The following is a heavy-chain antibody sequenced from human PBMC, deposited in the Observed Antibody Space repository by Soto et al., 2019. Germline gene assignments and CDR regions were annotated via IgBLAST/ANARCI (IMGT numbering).Heavy chain of an antibody. J-gene: IGHJ5*02. V-gene: IGHV1-69*12. CDR2: LIPIFDTA. D-gene: IGHD3-10*01. Sequence: QVQLVQSGAEVKKPGSSVKVSCKASGGTFSSYAISWVRQAPGHGLEWMGGLIPIFDTANYAQKFQGRVTITADESTSTAYMELSSLRSEDTAVYYCARGGSAWLSDNWFDPWGQGTLVTVSS. CDR1: GGTFSSYA. CDR3: ARGGSAWLSDNWFDP.